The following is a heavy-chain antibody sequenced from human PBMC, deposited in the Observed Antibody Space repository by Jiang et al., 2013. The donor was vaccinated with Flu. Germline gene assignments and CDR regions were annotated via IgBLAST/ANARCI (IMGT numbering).Heavy chain of an antibody. CDR2: ISAYNGNT. Sequence: GAEVKKPGASVKVSCKASGYTFTSYGISWVRQAPGQGLEWMGWISAYNGNTNYAQKLQGRVTMTTDTSTTTAYMELRSLRSDDTAVYYCARAGVTYYDILTGYYLTPPFDYWGQGTLVTVSS. J-gene: IGHJ4*02. V-gene: IGHV1-18*01. D-gene: IGHD3-9*01. CDR1: GYTFTSYG. CDR3: ARAGVTYYDILTGYYLTPPFDY.